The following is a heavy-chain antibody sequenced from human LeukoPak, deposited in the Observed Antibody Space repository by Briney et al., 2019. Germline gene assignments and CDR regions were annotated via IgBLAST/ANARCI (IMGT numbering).Heavy chain of an antibody. D-gene: IGHD3-22*01. CDR1: GYTFTGYY. Sequence: SVKVSCKASGYTFTGYYMHWVRQAPGQGLEWMGGIIPIFGTANYAQKFQGRVTITADESTSTAYMELSSLRSEDTAVYYCAREGRYYDSSGYADQAPLGYWGRGTLVTVSS. CDR2: IIPIFGTA. J-gene: IGHJ4*02. CDR3: AREGRYYDSSGYADQAPLGY. V-gene: IGHV1-69*13.